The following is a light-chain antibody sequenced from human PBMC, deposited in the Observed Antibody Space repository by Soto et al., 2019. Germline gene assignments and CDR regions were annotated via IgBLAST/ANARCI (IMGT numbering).Light chain of an antibody. V-gene: IGKV3-15*01. CDR2: AAS. Sequence: EVVMTQSPATLSASPGERATLSCRASQSVNTNLAWYQKKPGQAHTVLVYAASTRATGIPDRFSGSGSGTDFTLTISSLQPEDFALYYCQEYNDWPRGTFGQGTKVEVK. CDR3: QEYNDWPRGT. J-gene: IGKJ1*01. CDR1: QSVNTN.